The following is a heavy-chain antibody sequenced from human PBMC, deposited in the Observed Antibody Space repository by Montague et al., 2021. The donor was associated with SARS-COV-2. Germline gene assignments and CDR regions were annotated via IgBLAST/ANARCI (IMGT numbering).Heavy chain of an antibody. CDR2: TYHRYKWYY. D-gene: IGHD6-13*01. Sequence: CAISGDSVSRHSAASNWHTHSPSRRFQFLGRTYHRYKWYYDYAVSVKSRMTISPDTSKNQFSLQLSSVTPEDRAVYYCARDPRYSLSWSFDYWGQGILVTVSS. V-gene: IGHV6-1*01. CDR3: ARDPRYSLSWSFDY. CDR1: GDSVSRHSAA. J-gene: IGHJ4*02.